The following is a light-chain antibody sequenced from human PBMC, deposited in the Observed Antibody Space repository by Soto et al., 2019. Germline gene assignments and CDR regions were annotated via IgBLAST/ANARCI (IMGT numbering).Light chain of an antibody. CDR2: GAS. CDR1: QSVSSSY. CDR3: QQYGSSPPVT. V-gene: IGKV3-20*01. Sequence: EMVLTQSPGTLSLSPGERATLSSGASQSVSSSYLAWYQQKPGQTPRLLIYGASGRATGIPDRFSGSGSGTDFTLTISRLEPEDFAVYYCQQYGSSPPVTFGQGTRLEIK. J-gene: IGKJ5*01.